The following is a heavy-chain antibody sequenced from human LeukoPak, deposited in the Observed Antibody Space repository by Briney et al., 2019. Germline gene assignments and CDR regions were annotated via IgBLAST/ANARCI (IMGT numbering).Heavy chain of an antibody. D-gene: IGHD6-19*01. J-gene: IGHJ4*02. CDR1: GGSVSSGSYY. CDR3: ARVGIAVASPFFDY. CDR2: IYYSGTT. V-gene: IGHV4-61*01. Sequence: PSETLSLTCTVSGGSVSSGSYYWTWIRQPPGKGLEWIGYIYYSGTTNYNPSLKSRGTISVDTSKNQFSLKLGSVTAADTAVYYCARVGIAVASPFFDYWGQGTLVTVSS.